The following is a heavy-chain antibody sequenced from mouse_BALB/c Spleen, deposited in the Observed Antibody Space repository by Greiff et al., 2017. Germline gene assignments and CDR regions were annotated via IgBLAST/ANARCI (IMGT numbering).Heavy chain of an antibody. V-gene: IGHV1S29*02. CDR1: GYTFTDYN. CDR3: ARRYHYGSSYNYAMDY. Sequence: VQLKESGPELVKPGASVKISCKASGYTFTDYNMHWVKQSHGKSLEWIGYIYPYNGGTGYNQKFKSKATLTVDNSSSTAYMELRSLTSEDSAVYYCARRYHYGSSYNYAMDYWGQGTSVTVSS. J-gene: IGHJ4*01. D-gene: IGHD1-1*01. CDR2: IYPYNGGT.